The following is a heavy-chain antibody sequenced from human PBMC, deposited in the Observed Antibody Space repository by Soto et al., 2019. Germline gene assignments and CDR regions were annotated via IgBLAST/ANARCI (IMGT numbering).Heavy chain of an antibody. CDR1: GGSISSYY. J-gene: IGHJ5*01. CDR3: ARERHGECREAVSLWFVP. Sequence: SETLSLTCTVSGGSISSYYWSWIRQPPGKGLEWIGYIYYSGSTNYNPSLKSRVTISVDTSKNQFSLKLSSVTAADTAVYYCARERHGECREAVSLWFVPGGQGTLVNV. V-gene: IGHV4-59*01. D-gene: IGHD3-10*01. CDR2: IYYSGST.